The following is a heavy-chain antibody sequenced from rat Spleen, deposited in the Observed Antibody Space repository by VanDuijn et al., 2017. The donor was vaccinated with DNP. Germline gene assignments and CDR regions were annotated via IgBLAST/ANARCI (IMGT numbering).Heavy chain of an antibody. D-gene: IGHD1-1*01. Sequence: EVQLVESGGGLVQPGRSLKLSCAASGFTFSDYYMAWVRQAPTRGLEWVAYISYDGGITSYGDSVKGRFTISRDNAKDTLYLQGDSLRSEDTATYYCTRIGDLHNGGDGDALDAWGQGTSVTVSS. CDR1: GFTFSDYY. V-gene: IGHV5-20*01. CDR2: ISYDGGIT. J-gene: IGHJ4*01. CDR3: TRIGDLHNGGDGDALDA.